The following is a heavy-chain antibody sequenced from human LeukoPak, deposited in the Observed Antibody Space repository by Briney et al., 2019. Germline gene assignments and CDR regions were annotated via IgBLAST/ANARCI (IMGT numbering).Heavy chain of an antibody. CDR1: GFTVTSKY. Sequence: GGSLRLSCAASGFTVTSKYMSWVRQAPGKGLEWVSIIYSGGNTYYADSVKGRFTISRDNSKNTLYLQMNSLRAEDTAVYYCARGGYSYAYDYWGQGTLVTVPS. D-gene: IGHD5-18*01. CDR3: ARGGYSYAYDY. V-gene: IGHV3-66*01. CDR2: IYSGGNT. J-gene: IGHJ4*02.